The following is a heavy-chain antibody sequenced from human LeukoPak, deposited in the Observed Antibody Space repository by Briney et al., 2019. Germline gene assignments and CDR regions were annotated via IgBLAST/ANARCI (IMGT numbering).Heavy chain of an antibody. CDR1: GFTFSSYG. CDR3: ATTHDSSGWYSFDY. Sequence: QPGRSLRLSCAASGFTFSSYGMHWVRQAPGKGLEWVAVIWYGGSNKYYADSVKGRFTISRDNSKNTLYLQMNSLRAEDTAVYYCATTHDSSGWYSFDYWGQGTLVTVSS. V-gene: IGHV3-33*08. CDR2: IWYGGSNK. J-gene: IGHJ4*02. D-gene: IGHD6-19*01.